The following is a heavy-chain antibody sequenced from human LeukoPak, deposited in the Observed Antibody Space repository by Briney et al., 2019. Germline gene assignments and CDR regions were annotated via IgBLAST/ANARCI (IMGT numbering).Heavy chain of an antibody. D-gene: IGHD3-10*01. CDR3: ARHKDSGTYPLDS. CDR2: IHYSGST. Sequence: PSETLSLTCTVSGGSISGYYWSWIRQPPGKGLEWIAWIHYSGSTKYNPSLESQLSISVDTSKNQLSLKVTSVTAADTAVYYCARHKDSGTYPLDSWGQGTLVTVSS. V-gene: IGHV4-59*08. J-gene: IGHJ4*02. CDR1: GGSISGYY.